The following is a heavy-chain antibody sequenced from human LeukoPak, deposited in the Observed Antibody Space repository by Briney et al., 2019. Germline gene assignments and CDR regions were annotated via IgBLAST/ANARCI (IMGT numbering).Heavy chain of an antibody. D-gene: IGHD3-22*01. CDR2: ISGSGGST. Sequence: GGSLRLSCAASGFTFSSYGMSWVRQAPGKGLEWVSAISGSGGSTYYADSAKGRFTISRDNSKNTLYLQMNSLRAEDTAVYYCAKVGYYDSSGYPFDYWGQGTLVTVSS. CDR1: GFTFSSYG. J-gene: IGHJ4*02. CDR3: AKVGYYDSSGYPFDY. V-gene: IGHV3-23*01.